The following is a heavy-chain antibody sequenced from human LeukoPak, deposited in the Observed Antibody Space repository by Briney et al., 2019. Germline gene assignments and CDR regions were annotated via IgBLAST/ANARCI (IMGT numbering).Heavy chain of an antibody. D-gene: IGHD1-26*01. Sequence: NPSETLSLTCAVYGGSFSGYYWSWIRQPPGKGLEWVGEIKHSGSTNYNPSLKSRATISVDTSKNQFSLKLSSVTAADTAVYYCARARPIKRMIVGAIGFDYWGQGTRVTVSS. V-gene: IGHV4-34*01. J-gene: IGHJ4*02. CDR2: IKHSGST. CDR3: ARARPIKRMIVGAIGFDY. CDR1: GGSFSGYY.